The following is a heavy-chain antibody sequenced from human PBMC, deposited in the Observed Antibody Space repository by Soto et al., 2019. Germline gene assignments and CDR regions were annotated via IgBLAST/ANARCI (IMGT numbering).Heavy chain of an antibody. CDR2: ISSDGSTK. Sequence: QVQLVESGGGVVQPGRSLRLSCAASGFTFSDYVMHWVRQAPGKGLEWVAVISSDGSTKYYTDSMKGRFTISRDNSKDTLYLQMNNLRGGDTAVYYCARQNSGWSDYFDFWGQGTLVTVSS. CDR3: ARQNSGWSDYFDF. J-gene: IGHJ4*02. V-gene: IGHV3-30-3*01. CDR1: GFTFSDYV. D-gene: IGHD6-19*01.